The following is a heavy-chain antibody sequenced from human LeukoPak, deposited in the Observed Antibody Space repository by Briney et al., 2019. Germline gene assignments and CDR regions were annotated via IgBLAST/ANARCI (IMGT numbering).Heavy chain of an antibody. CDR2: ISAYNGNT. J-gene: IGHJ4*02. CDR1: GYTLTSYG. Sequence: ASVKVSFKASGYTLTSYGISWVRLAPGQGLEWMGSISAYNGNTKFAQKFQGRVLMTTDTSTSTAYMELRSLRSDDTAVYYCARDQYDFVWGSYRPYFDYWGQGTLVTVSS. CDR3: ARDQYDFVWGSYRPYFDY. D-gene: IGHD3-16*02. V-gene: IGHV1-18*04.